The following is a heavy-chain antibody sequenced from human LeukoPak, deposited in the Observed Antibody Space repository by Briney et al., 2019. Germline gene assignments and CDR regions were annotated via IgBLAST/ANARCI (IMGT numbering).Heavy chain of an antibody. Sequence: GGSLRLXCAASGFTFSSYWMSWVRPAPGKGLESVANIKQDGSETYYVDSVKGRFTISRDNAKNSLFLQMNSLRAEDTAVYYCARDGEMPTIYFDYWGQGTLVTVSS. CDR2: IKQDGSET. CDR3: ARDGEMPTIYFDY. J-gene: IGHJ4*02. D-gene: IGHD5-24*01. CDR1: GFTFSSYW. V-gene: IGHV3-7*01.